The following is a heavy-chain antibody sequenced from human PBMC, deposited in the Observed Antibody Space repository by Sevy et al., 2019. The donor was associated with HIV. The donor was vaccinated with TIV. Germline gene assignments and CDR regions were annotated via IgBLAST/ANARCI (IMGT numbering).Heavy chain of an antibody. CDR3: ARDQSSVGSNWDSVAPADYGMDV. J-gene: IGHJ6*02. CDR1: GDSVSSNTAA. Sequence: KQSQTLSLTCAISGDSVSSNTAAWNWIRQSPSRGLEWLGRTYHRSKWFNDYAVSVISRISINPDTSKNLFSLQLNSVTPEDTAMYYCARDQSSVGSNWDSVAPADYGMDVWGQGTTVTVSS. D-gene: IGHD2-2*01. CDR2: TYHRSKWFN. V-gene: IGHV6-1*01.